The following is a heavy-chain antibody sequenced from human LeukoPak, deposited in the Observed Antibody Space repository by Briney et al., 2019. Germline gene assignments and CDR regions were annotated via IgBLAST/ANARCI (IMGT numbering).Heavy chain of an antibody. D-gene: IGHD2-8*01. CDR2: IGGGDT. Sequence: GGSLRLSCSASGFTFRNFAISWVRQAPGKGLEWVSSIGGGDTHYADSVKGRFTVSRDDSRSTVDLQMSSLRAEDTAVYYCAKDGQSFNSMYDYFDSWGQGTLVTVSS. J-gene: IGHJ4*02. V-gene: IGHV3-23*01. CDR1: GFTFRNFA. CDR3: AKDGQSFNSMYDYFDS.